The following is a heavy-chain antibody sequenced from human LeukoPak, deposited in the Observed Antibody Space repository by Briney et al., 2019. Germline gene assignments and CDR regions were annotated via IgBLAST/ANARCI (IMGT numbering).Heavy chain of an antibody. J-gene: IGHJ6*04. V-gene: IGHV3-23*01. D-gene: IGHD2-2*01. CDR2: ISGSGGST. CDR1: GFTFSSYA. Sequence: GGSLRLSCAASGFTFSSYAMSWVRQAPGKGLEWVSAISGSGGSTYYADSVKGQFTISRDNSKNTLYLQMNSLRAEDTAVYYCAKGESLGYCSSTSCYGLYYGMDVWGKGTTVTVSS. CDR3: AKGESLGYCSSTSCYGLYYGMDV.